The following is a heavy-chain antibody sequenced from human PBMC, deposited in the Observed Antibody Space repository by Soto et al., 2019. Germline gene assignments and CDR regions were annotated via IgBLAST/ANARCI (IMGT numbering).Heavy chain of an antibody. V-gene: IGHV3-33*01. CDR2: IWYDGSNK. D-gene: IGHD4-4*01. Sequence: QVQLVESGGGVVQPGRSLRLSCAASGFTFSRYGMHWFSQAPGQGLDWVAVIWYDGSNKYYADSVKGRFTISRDNSKNTLYLQMNSLRAEDTAVYYCARESGALTVNRYNWFDPWGQGTLVTVSS. CDR3: ARESGALTVNRYNWFDP. J-gene: IGHJ5*02. CDR1: GFTFSRYG.